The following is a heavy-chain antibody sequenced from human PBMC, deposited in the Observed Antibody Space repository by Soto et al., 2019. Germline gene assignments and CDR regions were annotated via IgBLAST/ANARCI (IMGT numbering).Heavy chain of an antibody. V-gene: IGHV3-30*04. Sequence: QVQLVESGRRVVQSGISETLLCAASSHLQRLCDMLGPRRSRGKGREGVAVITYDGRNKYYADSVKARFPISRDNSKNTLYLQMNSLRAEDTAVYYCARPLWRNDYNWGYFDLWGRGTLVTVSS. CDR3: ARPLWRNDYNWGYFDL. J-gene: IGHJ2*01. CDR1: SHLQRLC. D-gene: IGHD4-4*01. CDR2: ITYDGRNK.